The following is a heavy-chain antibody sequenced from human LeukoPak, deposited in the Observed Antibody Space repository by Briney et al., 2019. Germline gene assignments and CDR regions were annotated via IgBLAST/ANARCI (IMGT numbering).Heavy chain of an antibody. CDR1: GFIFKDYG. J-gene: IGHJ6*03. CDR2: IAYDGTRQ. CDR3: ARGGYGYYYMDV. V-gene: IGHV3-30*03. D-gene: IGHD5-12*01. Sequence: GGSLRLSCTASGFIFKDYGMHWVRQAPGKGLEWVAVIAYDGTRQFYADSVKGRFTISRDNSNNTLYLEMNSLRAEDTAMYYCARGGYGYYYMDVWGKGTTVTVSS.